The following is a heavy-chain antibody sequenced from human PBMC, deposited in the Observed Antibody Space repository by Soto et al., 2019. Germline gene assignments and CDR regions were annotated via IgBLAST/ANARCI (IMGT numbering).Heavy chain of an antibody. D-gene: IGHD6-13*01. CDR3: ARVGIVRHTAAAWFDY. CDR2: IIPIFGTA. J-gene: IGHJ4*02. V-gene: IGHV1-69*13. Sequence: SVKVSCKASGGTFSSYAISWVRQAPGQGLEWMGGIIPIFGTANYAQKFQGRVTITADESTSTAYMELSSLRSEDTAVYYCARVGIVRHTAAAWFDYWGQGTLVTVSS. CDR1: GGTFSSYA.